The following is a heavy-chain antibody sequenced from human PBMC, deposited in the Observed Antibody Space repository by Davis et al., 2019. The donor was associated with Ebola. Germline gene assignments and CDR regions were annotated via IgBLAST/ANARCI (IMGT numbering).Heavy chain of an antibody. CDR1: GNSFTSHW. CDR3: ATLRRTITGMDDAFDI. D-gene: IGHD1-20*01. V-gene: IGHV5-51*01. CDR2: IYTGDSDT. J-gene: IGHJ3*02. Sequence: GESLKISCKDSGNSFTSHWIGWVRQMPGKGLEWMGIIYTGDSDTRYSPSFQGQVTISADKSFSTAYLQWSSLKASDTAMYYCATLRRTITGMDDAFDIWGQGTLVTVSS.